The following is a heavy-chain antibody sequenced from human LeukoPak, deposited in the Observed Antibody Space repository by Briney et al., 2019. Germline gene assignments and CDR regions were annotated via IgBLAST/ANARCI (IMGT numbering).Heavy chain of an antibody. CDR2: INPNSGDT. D-gene: IGHD3-16*01. V-gene: IGHV1-2*02. Sequence: ASVKVSCKASGYTLTGYYMHWVRQAPGQGLEWMGCINPNSGDTKYAQKFQGRVTMTRDTSMNTAYMELSRLRSDDTAIYYCARGGYVIVRDWFDPWGQGTLVIVSS. CDR1: GYTLTGYY. J-gene: IGHJ5*02. CDR3: ARGGYVIVRDWFDP.